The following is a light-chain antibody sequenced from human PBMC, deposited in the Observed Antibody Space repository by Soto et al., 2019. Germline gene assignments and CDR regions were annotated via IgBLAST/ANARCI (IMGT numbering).Light chain of an antibody. CDR2: RNN. CDR3: GGWDDSLSGPV. Sequence: QSVLTQPPSVSGAPGQRVTISCTGTRSNIGAGFDVHWYQQLPGTAPKLLIQRNNQRPSGVPARFSGSKSGTSASLAISGLRSEDEADYYCGGWDDSLSGPVFGGGTKVTVL. J-gene: IGLJ2*01. CDR1: RSNIGAGFD. V-gene: IGLV1-47*01.